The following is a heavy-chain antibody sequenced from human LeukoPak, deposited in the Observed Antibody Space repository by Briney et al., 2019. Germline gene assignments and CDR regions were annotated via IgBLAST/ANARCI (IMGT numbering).Heavy chain of an antibody. CDR1: GGSFSGYY. J-gene: IGHJ4*02. D-gene: IGHD4-17*01. V-gene: IGHV4-34*01. CDR3: ARTKSYGDQYYVDY. Sequence: SETLSLTCAVYGGSFSGYYWSWIRQPPGKGLEWIGEINHSGSTNYNPSLKSRVTISVDTSKNQFSLKLSSVTAADTAVYYCARTKSYGDQYYVDYWGQGTLVTVSS. CDR2: INHSGST.